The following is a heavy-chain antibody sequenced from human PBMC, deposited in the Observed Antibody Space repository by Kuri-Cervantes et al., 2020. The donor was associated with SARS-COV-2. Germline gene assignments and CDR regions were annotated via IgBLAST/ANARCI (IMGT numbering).Heavy chain of an antibody. CDR2: MNPNSGNT. CDR3: ARYYSYALYYGMDV. V-gene: IGHV1-8*01. CDR1: GYTFTSYD. J-gene: IGHJ6*02. D-gene: IGHD5-18*01. Sequence: ASVMISCKASGYTFTSYDSNWVRQATRHGLEWMGWMNPNSGNTGYAQKFQGRVTMTSNTSISTAYMELSRLRSDDTTVYYCARYYSYALYYGMDVWGQGTTVTVSS.